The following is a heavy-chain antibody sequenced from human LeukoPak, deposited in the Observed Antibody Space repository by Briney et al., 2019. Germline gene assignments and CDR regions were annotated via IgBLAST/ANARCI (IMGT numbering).Heavy chain of an antibody. CDR1: GGSISSSSYY. Sequence: SETLSLTCTVSGGSISSSSYYWGWIRQPPGKGPEWIGSIYYSGSTYYNPSLKSRVTISVDTSKNQFSLKLSSVTAADTAVYYCASSGRILTYYYDSSGYYPWGYWGQGTLVTVSS. CDR2: IYYSGST. D-gene: IGHD3-22*01. J-gene: IGHJ4*02. V-gene: IGHV4-39*01. CDR3: ASSGRILTYYYDSSGYYPWGY.